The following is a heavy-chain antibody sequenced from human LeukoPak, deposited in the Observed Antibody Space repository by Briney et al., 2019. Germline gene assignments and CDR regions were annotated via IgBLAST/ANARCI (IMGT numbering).Heavy chain of an antibody. CDR1: GGSISSYY. Sequence: PSETLSLTCTVSGGSISSYYWSWIRQPAGKGLEWIGRIYISGSGSTYYNPSLKSRVTISVDTSKNQFSLKLSSVTAADTAVYYCARHGEWFGELNYYMDVWGKGTTVTISS. D-gene: IGHD3-10*01. V-gene: IGHV4-59*05. CDR2: IYISGSGST. CDR3: ARHGEWFGELNYYMDV. J-gene: IGHJ6*03.